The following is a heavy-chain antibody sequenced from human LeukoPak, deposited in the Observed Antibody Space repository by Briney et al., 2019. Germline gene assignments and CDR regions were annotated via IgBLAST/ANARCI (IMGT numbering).Heavy chain of an antibody. Sequence: GGSLRLSCAASGFTFSSYNMNWVRQAPGKGLEWVSSISSGSSYIYYADSVKGRFTISRDNAENSLYLQMNSLRAEDTAVYLCARDTKRLPAAGIVGPHYYYYGMDVWGQGTTVTVSS. CDR1: GFTFSSYN. V-gene: IGHV3-21*01. J-gene: IGHJ6*02. D-gene: IGHD6-13*01. CDR3: ARDTKRLPAAGIVGPHYYYYGMDV. CDR2: ISSGSSYI.